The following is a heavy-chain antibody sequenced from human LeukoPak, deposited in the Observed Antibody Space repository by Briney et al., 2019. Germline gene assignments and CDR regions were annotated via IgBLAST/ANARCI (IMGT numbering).Heavy chain of an antibody. D-gene: IGHD3-9*01. V-gene: IGHV4-34*01. CDR1: GGSFSGYY. Sequence: PSETLSLTCAVYGGSFSGYYWSWIRQPPGKGLEWIGEINHSGSTNYNPSLKSRVTISVDTSKNQFSLKLSSVTAADTAVYYCARVSDILTGYSFDPWGQGTLVTVSS. J-gene: IGHJ5*02. CDR2: INHSGST. CDR3: ARVSDILTGYSFDP.